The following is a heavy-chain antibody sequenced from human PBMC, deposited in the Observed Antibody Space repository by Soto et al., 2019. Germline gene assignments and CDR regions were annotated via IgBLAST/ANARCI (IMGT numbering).Heavy chain of an antibody. CDR1: GFRLIDY. CDR3: ARDYRNKGMDV. CDR2: ISNSGDAT. J-gene: IGHJ6*02. D-gene: IGHD4-4*01. Sequence: WGSLRLSCVASGFRLIDYMSWIRQAPGRGLEWISYISNSGDATYYSDSVRGRFTTSRDNAKNSLYLQMNSLRAEDTVVYYCARDYRNKGMDVWGQGTTVTVSS. V-gene: IGHV3-11*01.